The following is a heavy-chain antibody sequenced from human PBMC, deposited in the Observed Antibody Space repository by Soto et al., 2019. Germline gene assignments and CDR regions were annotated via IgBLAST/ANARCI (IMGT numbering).Heavy chain of an antibody. Sequence: GASVKFSCNASGYIFTSYGISWVRQAPGQGLEWRGWISAYSGNTNYAQKLQGRVTMPTDTSTSTAYMELRSLRSDDTAVYYCAREFGAHGILTYWYFDLWGRGTLVTVSS. CDR2: ISAYSGNT. D-gene: IGHD3-9*01. J-gene: IGHJ2*01. CDR3: AREFGAHGILTYWYFDL. V-gene: IGHV1-18*01. CDR1: GYIFTSYG.